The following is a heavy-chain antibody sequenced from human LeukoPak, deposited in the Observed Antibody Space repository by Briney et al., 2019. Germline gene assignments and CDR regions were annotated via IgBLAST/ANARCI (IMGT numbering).Heavy chain of an antibody. CDR2: IYTSGST. Sequence: AETLSLTCTVSGGSISSYYWSWIRQPAGKGLEWIGRIYTSGSTNYNPSLKSRVTMSVHTSKNQFSLKLSSVTAADTAVYYCARDKVLLWFGVPNWCDLWGKGTMVTVSS. D-gene: IGHD3-10*01. J-gene: IGHJ5*02. CDR1: GGSISSYY. CDR3: ARDKVLLWFGVPNWCDL. V-gene: IGHV4-4*07.